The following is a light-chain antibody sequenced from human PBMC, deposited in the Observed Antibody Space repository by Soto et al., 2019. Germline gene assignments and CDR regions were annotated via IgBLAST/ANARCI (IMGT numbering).Light chain of an antibody. CDR1: QSVGNS. V-gene: IGKV3-15*01. Sequence: EIVLRQSPGPLSLSPGERAXLSCRASQSVGNSLAWYQQKPRQAPRLLIFGASTTVTSIPASLSSGGSGAAFTTTITSLLYEAFAVYSYQQYNHCPECTFGQGTKVDI. J-gene: IGKJ2*02. CDR3: QQYNHCPECT. CDR2: GAS.